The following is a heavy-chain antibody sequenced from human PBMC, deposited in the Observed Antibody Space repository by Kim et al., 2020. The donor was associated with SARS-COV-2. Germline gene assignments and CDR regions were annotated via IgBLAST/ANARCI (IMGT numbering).Heavy chain of an antibody. V-gene: IGHV4-39*01. D-gene: IGHD6-19*01. CDR2: ISDSGST. J-gene: IGHJ4*02. CDR3: ARHVPNRSGRLDY. Sequence: SETLSLTCTVSGDSISSSSSYWGWIRQPPGKGLEWIESISDSGSTFNNPSLKSRVTISVVRSKNQFSLKLSSVTAADTAVEYCARHVPNRSGRLDYWGQG. CDR1: GDSISSSSSY.